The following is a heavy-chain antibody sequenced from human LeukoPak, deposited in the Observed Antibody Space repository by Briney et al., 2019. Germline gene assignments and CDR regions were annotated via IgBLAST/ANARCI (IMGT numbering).Heavy chain of an antibody. Sequence: SVKVSCKASGGTFSSYAISWVRQAPGQGLEWMGRIIPIFGIANYAQKLQGRVTITADKSTSTAYMELSSLRSEDTAVYYCARDLVDTAMVKFDYWGQGTLVTVSS. CDR2: IIPIFGIA. CDR1: GGTFSSYA. CDR3: ARDLVDTAMVKFDY. V-gene: IGHV1-69*04. J-gene: IGHJ4*02. D-gene: IGHD5-18*01.